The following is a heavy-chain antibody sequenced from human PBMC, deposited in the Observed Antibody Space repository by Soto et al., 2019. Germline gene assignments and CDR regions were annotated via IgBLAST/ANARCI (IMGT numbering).Heavy chain of an antibody. Sequence: GESLKISCKGSGYSFTSYWIGWLRQMPGKGLEWMGIIYPGDSDTRYSPSFQGQVTISADKSISTAYLQWSSLKASDTAMYYCARRSISWYDYCHYPRDIRGPAPPGTVFS. J-gene: IGHJ6*02. D-gene: IGHD6-13*01. CDR1: GYSFTSYW. CDR2: IYPGDSDT. V-gene: IGHV5-51*01. CDR3: ARRSISWYDYCHYPRDI.